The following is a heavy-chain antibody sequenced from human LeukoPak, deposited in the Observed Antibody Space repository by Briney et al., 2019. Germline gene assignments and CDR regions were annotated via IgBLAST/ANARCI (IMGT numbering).Heavy chain of an antibody. V-gene: IGHV4-39*07. CDR1: GGSISSRNYY. J-gene: IGHJ6*03. Sequence: SETLSLTCTVSGGSISSRNYYWGWIRQPPGKELEWIGSIYYSGSTFYNPSLKSRVTISVVTSKNQFSLKMSSVTAADTAVYFCARGGPPGYYYDYYMDVWGKGTTVTISS. CDR2: IYYSGST. CDR3: ARGGPPGYYYDYYMDV.